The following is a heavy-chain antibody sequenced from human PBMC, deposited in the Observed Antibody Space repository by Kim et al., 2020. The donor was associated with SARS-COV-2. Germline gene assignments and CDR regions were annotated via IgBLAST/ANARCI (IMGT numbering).Heavy chain of an antibody. D-gene: IGHD7-27*01. V-gene: IGHV4-34*01. CDR1: GGSFSGYY. CDR2: INHSGST. CDR3: ARVTGDLSYMDV. Sequence: SETLSLTCAVYGGSFSGYYWSWIRQPPGKGLEWIGEINHSGSTNYNPSLKSRVTISVDTSKNQFSLKLSSVTAADTAVYYCARVTGDLSYMDVWGKGTTV. J-gene: IGHJ6*03.